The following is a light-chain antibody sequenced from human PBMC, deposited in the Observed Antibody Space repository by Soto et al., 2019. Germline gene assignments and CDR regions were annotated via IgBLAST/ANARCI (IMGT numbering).Light chain of an antibody. Sequence: DIQMTQSPSTLSASVGDRVTITCRASQSISTWLAWYQQKPGKAPKLLISKASSLESGVPARFRGSGYGTEFILDISSLQPYDFATYYCQQYKGYYMFTFGQGTKLEMK. CDR3: QQYKGYYMFT. CDR1: QSISTW. J-gene: IGKJ2*01. CDR2: KAS. V-gene: IGKV1-5*03.